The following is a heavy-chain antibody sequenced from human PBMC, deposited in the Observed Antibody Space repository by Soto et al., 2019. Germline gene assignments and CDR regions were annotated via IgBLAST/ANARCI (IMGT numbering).Heavy chain of an antibody. CDR1: GFTFSNYG. V-gene: IGHV1-18*01. Sequence: ASVKVSCKASGFTFSNYGLNWVRQAPVQGLEWMGWVSANNGHTNYAQNLQGRVSMTTDTSTSTAYMELRGLRFDDTAVYYCARDIESVTAKHFFYYYAMDVWGQGTTVTVSS. CDR3: ARDIESVTAKHFFYYYAMDV. CDR2: VSANNGHT. J-gene: IGHJ6*02. D-gene: IGHD2-8*01.